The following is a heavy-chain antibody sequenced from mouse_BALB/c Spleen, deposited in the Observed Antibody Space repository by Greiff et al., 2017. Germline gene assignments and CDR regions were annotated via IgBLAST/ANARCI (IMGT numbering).Heavy chain of an antibody. Sequence: QVQLQQPGAELVKPGASVKLSCKASGYTFTSYWMHWVKQRPGQGLEWIGEINPSNGRTNYNEKFKSKATLTVDKSSSTAYMQLSSLSSEDSAVFYCAIYGNYVWFAYWGQGTLVTVSA. CDR1: GYTFTSYW. V-gene: IGHV1S81*02. J-gene: IGHJ3*01. CDR2: INPSNGRT. D-gene: IGHD2-1*01. CDR3: AIYGNYVWFAY.